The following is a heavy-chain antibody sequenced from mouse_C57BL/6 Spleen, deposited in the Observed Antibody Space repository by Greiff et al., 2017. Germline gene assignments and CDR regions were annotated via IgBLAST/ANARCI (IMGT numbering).Heavy chain of an antibody. Sequence: VQLQQSGPELVKPGASVKISCKASGYAFSSSWMNWVKQRPGKGLEWIGRIYPGDGDTNYNGKFKGKATLTADKSSSTAYMQLSSLTSEDSAVXFCAISREHLFDYWGQRNTLTVLS. J-gene: IGHJ2*01. CDR3: AISREHLFDY. CDR1: GYAFSSSW. CDR2: IYPGDGDT. V-gene: IGHV1-82*01.